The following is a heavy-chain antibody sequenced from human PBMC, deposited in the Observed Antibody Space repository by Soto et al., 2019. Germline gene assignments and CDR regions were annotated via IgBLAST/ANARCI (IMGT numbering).Heavy chain of an antibody. Sequence: QVQLVQSGAEVKKPGSSVKVSCKASGGTFSSYAISWVRQAPGQGLEWMGGIIPIFGTANYAQKFQGRVTITADESKSTAYLELSSLRSDDTAMYYCATDTLDYYHSSGYNLVGAFDIWGQGTMVTVSS. CDR3: ATDTLDYYHSSGYNLVGAFDI. J-gene: IGHJ3*02. CDR1: GGTFSSYA. V-gene: IGHV1-69*01. CDR2: IIPIFGTA. D-gene: IGHD3-22*01.